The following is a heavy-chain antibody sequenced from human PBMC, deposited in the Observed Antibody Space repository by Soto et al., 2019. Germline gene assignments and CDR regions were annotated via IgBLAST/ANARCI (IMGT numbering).Heavy chain of an antibody. D-gene: IGHD3-16*02. Sequence: GGSLRLSCAASGFTFSSYAMHWVRQAPGKGLEWVAVISYDGSNKYYADSVKGRFTISRDNSKNTLYLQMNSLRAEDTAVYYCARAVGGGIVIPNFLDYWGQGTLVTVSS. CDR1: GFTFSSYA. J-gene: IGHJ4*02. CDR2: ISYDGSNK. CDR3: ARAVGGGIVIPNFLDY. V-gene: IGHV3-30-3*01.